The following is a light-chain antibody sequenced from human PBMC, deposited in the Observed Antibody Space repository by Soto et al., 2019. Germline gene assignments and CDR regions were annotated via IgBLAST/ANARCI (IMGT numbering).Light chain of an antibody. J-gene: IGKJ1*01. CDR1: QSINNW. CDR2: KAS. Sequence: DIQMTQSPSTLSASVGDRVTITCRASQSINNWLAWYQQKPGKAPKLFIFKASTLEIGVPSRFSGSGSGTEFTLIIISLQPDDFATYCCQQYESFPRTFGQGTKVEIK. V-gene: IGKV1-5*03. CDR3: QQYESFPRT.